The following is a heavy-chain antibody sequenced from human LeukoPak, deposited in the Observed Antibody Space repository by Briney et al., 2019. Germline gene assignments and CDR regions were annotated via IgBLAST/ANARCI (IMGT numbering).Heavy chain of an antibody. V-gene: IGHV1-18*01. D-gene: IGHD5-12*01. CDR2: ISAYNGNT. CDR3: ARDWRGYSGYNY. J-gene: IGHJ4*02. Sequence: ASVTVSCMASGYTFTSYGISWVRQAPGQGLEWMGWISAYNGNTNYAQKLQGRDTITTDTSTSTAYMELRSLRSDDTAVYYCARDWRGYSGYNYWGQGTLVTVSP. CDR1: GYTFTSYG.